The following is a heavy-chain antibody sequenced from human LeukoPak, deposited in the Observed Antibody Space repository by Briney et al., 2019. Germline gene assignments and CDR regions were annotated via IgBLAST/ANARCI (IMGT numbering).Heavy chain of an antibody. CDR1: GYTFTSYD. D-gene: IGHD3-22*01. CDR3: ARVGYDSSGYYSDY. J-gene: IGHJ4*02. V-gene: IGHV1-8*01. Sequence: ASVKVSCKASGYTFTSYDINWVRQATGQGLEWMGWMNPNSGNTGSAQKFQGRVSMTRNTPISTAYMELSSLRSEDTAVYYCARVGYDSSGYYSDYWGQGTLVTVSS. CDR2: MNPNSGNT.